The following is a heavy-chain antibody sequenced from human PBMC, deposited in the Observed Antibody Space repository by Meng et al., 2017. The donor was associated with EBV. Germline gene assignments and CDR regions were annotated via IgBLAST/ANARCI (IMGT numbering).Heavy chain of an antibody. CDR3: ASESGRGYTPDY. V-gene: IGHV1-69*01. Sequence: QVQLVQSAAEVKMPGSSVKVSCKTSGGPFRYYAISWVRQAPGQGLEWLGGFLPRLGAPNYAQKFHGRVKITADESTSTHYMDLSSLRSEDTAIYYCASESGRGYTPDYWGQGTLVTASS. D-gene: IGHD3-10*01. CDR1: GGPFRYYA. J-gene: IGHJ4*02. CDR2: FLPRLGAP.